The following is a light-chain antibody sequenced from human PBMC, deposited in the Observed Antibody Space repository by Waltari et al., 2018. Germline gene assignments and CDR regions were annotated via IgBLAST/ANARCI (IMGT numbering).Light chain of an antibody. CDR3: AAWDDNLRGYV. CDR2: TSN. CDR1: APNLGSHY. Sequence: QSVLTQPPSASGPPGQRVTISCSGTAPNLGSHYVSWYQQVPGTAPQLLIFTSNRRPSGVPDRFSGSRSGTSASLAISGLQSGDEADYYCAAWDDNLRGYVFGTGTRVTVL. V-gene: IGLV1-47*01. J-gene: IGLJ1*01.